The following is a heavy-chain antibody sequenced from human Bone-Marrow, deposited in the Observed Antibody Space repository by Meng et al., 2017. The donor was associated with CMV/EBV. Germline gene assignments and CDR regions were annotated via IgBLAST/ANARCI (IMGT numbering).Heavy chain of an antibody. V-gene: IGHV1-46*01. D-gene: IGHD3-22*01. CDR3: ARGGSSSGYYRY. J-gene: IGHJ4*02. CDR2: INPSGGSA. CDR1: GYIFTTYY. Sequence: CKAAGYIFTTYYLHWVRQAPGQGLEWMGIINPSGGSATYAQKFQGRVTMTRDTSTSTVYMELSSLRSEDTAVYYCARGGSSSGYYRYWGQGTLVTVSS.